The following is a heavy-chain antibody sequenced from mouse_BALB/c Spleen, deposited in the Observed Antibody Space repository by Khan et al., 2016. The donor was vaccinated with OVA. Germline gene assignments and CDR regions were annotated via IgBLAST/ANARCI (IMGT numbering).Heavy chain of an antibody. J-gene: IGHJ3*01. D-gene: IGHD6-1*01. Sequence: VQLKQSGAELVKPGASVKLSCTASGFNIKDTDIHWVKERPEQGPEWIGRIDPANGDTTYDQKFQGKATITADTSSNTAYLQISSLTSEDTAVYYSATLAGSPLTYWGQGTPVTVSA. CDR2: IDPANGDT. V-gene: IGHV14-3*02. CDR3: ATLAGSPLTY. CDR1: GFNIKDTD.